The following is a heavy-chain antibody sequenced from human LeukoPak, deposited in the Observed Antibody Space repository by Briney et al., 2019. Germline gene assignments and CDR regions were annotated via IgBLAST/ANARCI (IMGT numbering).Heavy chain of an antibody. CDR1: GYTFTSYD. J-gene: IGHJ4*02. CDR3: ARCDHGSGSYLPEFDY. Sequence: GASVKVSCKASGYTFTSYDINWVRQATGQGLEWMGWMNPNSGNTGYAQKFQGRVTMTRNTSISTAYMELSSLRSEDTAVYYCARCDHGSGSYLPEFDYWGQGTLVTVSS. D-gene: IGHD3-10*01. CDR2: MNPNSGNT. V-gene: IGHV1-8*01.